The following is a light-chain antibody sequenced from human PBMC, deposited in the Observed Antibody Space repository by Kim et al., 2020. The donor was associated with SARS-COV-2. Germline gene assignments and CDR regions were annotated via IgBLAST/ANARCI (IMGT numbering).Light chain of an antibody. V-gene: IGLV3-21*03. CDR2: DNT. CDR3: QVWDSSSDHPVL. Sequence: SYELTQPPSVSVAPGKTAKITCGGNNIGSESVQWYQQKPGQAPVLVVYDNTVRPSGISERVSGSNSGNTATLTITRVEAGDEADYYCQVWDSSSDHPVLFGGGTQLTVL. J-gene: IGLJ2*01. CDR1: NIGSES.